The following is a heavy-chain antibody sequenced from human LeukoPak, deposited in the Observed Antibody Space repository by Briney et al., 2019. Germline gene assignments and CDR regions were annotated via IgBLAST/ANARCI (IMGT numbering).Heavy chain of an antibody. CDR1: GFTFSSYA. V-gene: IGHV3-23*01. D-gene: IGHD1-1*01. CDR2: ISGSGGRT. Sequence: GGSLRLSCAASGFTFSSYAISWVRQAPGKGLEWVSGISGSGGRTYYADSVKGRLTISRDNSKNTLYLQMNSLRAEDTAIYYCAKDGGTDDVYYFDYWGQGTLVTVSS. CDR3: AKDGGTDDVYYFDY. J-gene: IGHJ4*02.